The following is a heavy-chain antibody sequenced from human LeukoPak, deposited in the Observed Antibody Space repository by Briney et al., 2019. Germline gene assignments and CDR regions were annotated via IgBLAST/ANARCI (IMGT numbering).Heavy chain of an antibody. D-gene: IGHD6-25*01. Sequence: PSETLSLTCTVSGGSISSSSYYWGWIHQPPGKGLERIGSIYYSGSTYYNPSLQSRVTISVDTSKNQFSLKLSSVTAADTAVYYCARRQRHFDYWGQGTLVTVSS. V-gene: IGHV4-39*01. J-gene: IGHJ4*02. CDR3: ARRQRHFDY. CDR1: GGSISSSSYY. CDR2: IYYSGST.